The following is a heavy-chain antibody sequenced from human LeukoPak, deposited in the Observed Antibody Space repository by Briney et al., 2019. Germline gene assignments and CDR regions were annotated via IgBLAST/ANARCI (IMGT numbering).Heavy chain of an antibody. D-gene: IGHD5-12*01. J-gene: IGHJ4*02. CDR3: ARDGAKIYSGYDNYYFDY. CDR1: GFTFSGYW. Sequence: GGSLRLSCGASGFTFSGYWMSWVRQPTEEGLEWVANIKQDGSVKYYVDSVKGRFTISRDNDKNSLYLQMNSLRAEDTAVYYCARDGAKIYSGYDNYYFDYWGQGTLVTVSS. V-gene: IGHV3-7*01. CDR2: IKQDGSVK.